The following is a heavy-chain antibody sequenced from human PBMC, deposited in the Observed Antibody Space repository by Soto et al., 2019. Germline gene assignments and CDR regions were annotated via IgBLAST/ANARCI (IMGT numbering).Heavy chain of an antibody. D-gene: IGHD6-13*01. CDR1: GDSVSSNSAA. CDR2: TYYRSKWYN. CDR3: ARDSSSWYNSPHWFDP. V-gene: IGHV6-1*01. J-gene: IGHJ5*02. Sequence: PSQTLSLTCAISGDSVSSNSAAWNWIRQSPSRGLEWLGRTYYRSKWYNDYAVSVKSRITINPDTSKNQFSLQLNSVTPEDTAVYYCARDSSSWYNSPHWFDPWGQGTLVTVSS.